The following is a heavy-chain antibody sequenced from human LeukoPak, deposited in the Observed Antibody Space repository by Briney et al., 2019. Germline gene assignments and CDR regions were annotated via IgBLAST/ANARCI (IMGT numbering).Heavy chain of an antibody. CDR1: GFTFSSYS. D-gene: IGHD6-19*01. CDR2: ISSSSSYI. V-gene: IGHV3-21*01. Sequence: GRSLRLSCAASGFTFSSYSMNWVRQAPGKGLEWVSSISSSSSYIYYADSVKGRFTISRDNAKNSLYLQMNSLRAEDTAVYYCAKDPPHYSSGWYDHWIDYWGQGTLVTVSS. CDR3: AKDPPHYSSGWYDHWIDY. J-gene: IGHJ4*02.